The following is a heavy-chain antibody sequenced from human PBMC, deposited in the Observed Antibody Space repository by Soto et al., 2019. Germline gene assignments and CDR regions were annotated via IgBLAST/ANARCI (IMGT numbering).Heavy chain of an antibody. D-gene: IGHD3-10*01. CDR2: SSYSGGT. Sequence: TSETLSLTCTVSTDSSSFTNSYWGWIRQPPGKGLQWIGSSSYSGGTFYNPSLKGRVVISFDTSKKQSSLQVTSVTAADTAVYFCARHRIEVVWRGFDFWGQGSPVTVSS. J-gene: IGHJ4*02. V-gene: IGHV4-39*01. CDR1: TDSSSFTNSY. CDR3: ARHRIEVVWRGFDF.